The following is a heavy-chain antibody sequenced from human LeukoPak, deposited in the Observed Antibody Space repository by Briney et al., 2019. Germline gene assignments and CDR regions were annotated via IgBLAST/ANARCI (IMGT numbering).Heavy chain of an antibody. J-gene: IGHJ4*02. Sequence: ASVKVSCKASGYTLTSYGISWVRQAPGQGLEWMGWISAYNGNTNYAQKLQGRVTMTTDTSTSTAYMELRSLRSDDTAVYYCARVVVVAATMDYYFDYWGQGTLVTVSS. CDR2: ISAYNGNT. V-gene: IGHV1-18*01. D-gene: IGHD2-15*01. CDR1: GYTLTSYG. CDR3: ARVVVVAATMDYYFDY.